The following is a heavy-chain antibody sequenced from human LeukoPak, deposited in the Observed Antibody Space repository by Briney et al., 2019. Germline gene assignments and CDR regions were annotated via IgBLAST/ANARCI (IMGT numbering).Heavy chain of an antibody. CDR2: IYTSGST. CDR1: GGSISSGSYY. Sequence: SETLSLSCTVSGGSISSGSYYWSWIRQPAGKGLEWIGRIYTSGSTNYNTSLKSRVTISVDTSKNQFSLKLSSVTAADTAVYYCARETIFGVVKRAFDIWGQGTMVTVSS. V-gene: IGHV4-61*02. J-gene: IGHJ3*02. D-gene: IGHD3-3*01. CDR3: ARETIFGVVKRAFDI.